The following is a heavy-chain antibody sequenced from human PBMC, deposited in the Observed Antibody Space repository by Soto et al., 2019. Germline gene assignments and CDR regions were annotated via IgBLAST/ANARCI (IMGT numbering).Heavy chain of an antibody. CDR3: ARVLVTYGGIMVPYNWFDT. Sequence: SETLSLTCAVYGESFRGHHWAWIRQSPGKGLEWIGEINLSGGTNYSPSLKNRVTISVDTSKNQFSLKLTSVTAADTAVCYCARVLVTYGGIMVPYNWFDTWGQGNRVT. CDR1: GESFRGHH. J-gene: IGHJ5*02. V-gene: IGHV4-34*01. D-gene: IGHD3-16*02. CDR2: INLSGGT.